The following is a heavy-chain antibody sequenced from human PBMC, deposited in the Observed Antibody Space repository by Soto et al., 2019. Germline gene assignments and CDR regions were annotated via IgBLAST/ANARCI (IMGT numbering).Heavy chain of an antibody. Sequence: GGSLRLSCAASGFTFTRYSMNWVRQAPGKGLEWVSSISSTTNYIYYGDSMKSRFTISRDNAKNSLYLEMNSLRAEDTAVYYCARESEDLTSNFDYWGQGTLVTVSS. CDR1: GFTFTRYS. J-gene: IGHJ4*02. V-gene: IGHV3-21*06. CDR3: ARESEDLTSNFDY. CDR2: ISSTTNYI.